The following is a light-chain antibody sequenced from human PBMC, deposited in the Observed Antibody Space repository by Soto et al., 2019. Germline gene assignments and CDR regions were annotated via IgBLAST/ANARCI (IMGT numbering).Light chain of an antibody. J-gene: IGKJ2*01. V-gene: IGKV1-27*01. CDR1: QGINTL. CDR3: QKYDSAPYT. Sequence: DIQMTQSPSSLSASVGDRVTITCRASQGINTLLAWYQQKAGKVPNLLIYGASNLQSGVRSRFSGSGSGTDFTLTTSSLQPEDVATYYCQKYDSAPYTFGQGTKLEIK. CDR2: GAS.